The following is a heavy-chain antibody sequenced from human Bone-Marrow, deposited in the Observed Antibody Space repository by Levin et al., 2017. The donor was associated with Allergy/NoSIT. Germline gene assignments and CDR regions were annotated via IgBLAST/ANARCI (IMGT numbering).Heavy chain of an antibody. CDR3: TRGATVGSLDYFDS. CDR1: GFTFSTYW. J-gene: IGHJ4*02. Sequence: GGSLRLSCAASGFTFSTYWMHWVRQAPGKGLVWVSRINDDGSNTIYADSVKGRFTFSRDNAKNTLYLQMNSLRAEDTAVYYCTRGATVGSLDYFDSWGQGTLVTVSS. D-gene: IGHD4-23*01. CDR2: INDDGSNT. V-gene: IGHV3-74*01.